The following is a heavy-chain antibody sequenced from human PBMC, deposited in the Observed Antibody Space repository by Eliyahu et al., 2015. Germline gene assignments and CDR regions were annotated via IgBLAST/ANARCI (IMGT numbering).Heavy chain of an antibody. CDR1: G. CDR2: ISYDGSNK. J-gene: IGHJ2*01. Sequence: GMHWVRQAPGKGLEWVAVISYDGSNKNYADSVRGRFTISRDNSKNTLYLQMNSLRAEDTAVYYCAKGPYSSGAYWYFDLWGRGTLVTVSS. D-gene: IGHD6-19*01. V-gene: IGHV3-30*18. CDR3: AKGPYSSGAYWYFDL.